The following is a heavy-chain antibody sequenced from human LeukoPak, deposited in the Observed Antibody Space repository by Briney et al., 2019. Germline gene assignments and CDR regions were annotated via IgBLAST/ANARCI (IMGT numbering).Heavy chain of an antibody. CDR2: IFSGGTI. Sequence: GGSLRLSCEASGFTISNYYMSWVRQAPGKGLEWVSVIFSGGTIYYADAVKGRFTISKDNSKNTLYLQMNSLRAEDTAVYYCAREDYADSSGYYSSGEYWGQGTLVTVS. J-gene: IGHJ4*02. CDR3: AREDYADSSGYYSSGEY. V-gene: IGHV3-66*01. CDR1: GFTISNYY. D-gene: IGHD3-22*01.